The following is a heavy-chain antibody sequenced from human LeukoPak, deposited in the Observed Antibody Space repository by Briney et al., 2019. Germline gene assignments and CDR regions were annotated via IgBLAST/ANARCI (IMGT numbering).Heavy chain of an antibody. D-gene: IGHD6-6*01. CDR3: ARIGYSSSSTDY. Sequence: GGSLRLSCAASGFTFSNYWMSWVRQAPGKGLEWVANIKEDGGVKYYVDFVKGRFTISRDNAKNSVYLQMNSLGAEDTAVYYCARIGYSSSSTDYWGQGTLVILSS. CDR2: IKEDGGVK. V-gene: IGHV3-7*01. CDR1: GFTFSNYW. J-gene: IGHJ4*02.